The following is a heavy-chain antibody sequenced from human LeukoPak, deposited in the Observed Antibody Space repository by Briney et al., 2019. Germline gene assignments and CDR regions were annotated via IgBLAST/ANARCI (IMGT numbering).Heavy chain of an antibody. CDR2: ISGSGGST. V-gene: IGHV3-23*01. D-gene: IGHD2-2*01. CDR1: GFTVSSNY. CDR3: AKAPYIVVVPAATATDY. J-gene: IGHJ4*02. Sequence: GGSLRLSCAASGFTVSSNYMSWVRQAPGKGLEWVSAISGSGGSTYYADSVKGRFTISRDNSKNTLYLQMNSLRAEDTAVYYCAKAPYIVVVPAATATDYWGQGTLVTVSS.